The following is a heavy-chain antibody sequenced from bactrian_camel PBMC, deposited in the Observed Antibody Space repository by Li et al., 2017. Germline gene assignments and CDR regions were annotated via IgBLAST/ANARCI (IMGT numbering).Heavy chain of an antibody. D-gene: IGHD6*01. J-gene: IGHJ4*01. V-gene: IGHV3S53*01. Sequence: VQLVESGGGSAQAGGSLRLSCVASLSTISRRCWGWFRQAPGKEREGVAGLARGGGTTYADSVKGRFAISRDNANNTVYLQINGLKPEDTAMYYCAARDRETCGATWYALSRWAYWGQGTQVTVS. CDR2: LARGGGT. CDR3: AARDRETCGATWYALSRWAY. CDR1: LSTISRRC.